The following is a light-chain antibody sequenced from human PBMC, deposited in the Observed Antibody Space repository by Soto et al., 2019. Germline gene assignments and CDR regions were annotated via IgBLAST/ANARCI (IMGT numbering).Light chain of an antibody. CDR1: QSVTSN. CDR3: QQYKIWWT. Sequence: EIVMTQCPDTLSVSPGEGATLSCRASQSVTSNLAWYQQKPGQAPKLLIYDASTRATGVPARFSGSGAGTEFTLTISSLQSEDYAIYYCQQYKIWWTLGQGIKVEIK. J-gene: IGKJ1*01. V-gene: IGKV3-15*01. CDR2: DAS.